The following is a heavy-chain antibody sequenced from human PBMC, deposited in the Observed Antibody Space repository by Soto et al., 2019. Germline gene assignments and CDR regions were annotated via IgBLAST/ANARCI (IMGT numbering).Heavy chain of an antibody. D-gene: IGHD2-15*01. CDR1: GLTFSNSA. CDR2: IAVGSGET. V-gene: IGHV1-58*01. J-gene: IGHJ5*02. Sequence: SVKVSCKTSGLTFSNSAVQWVRRARGQRLEWIGWIAVGSGETKYAQNFQERVTMTRDMSTSTAYMELSSLRSEDTAVYYCARGAIVVVRHNLFDPWGQGTLVTVSS. CDR3: ARGAIVVVRHNLFDP.